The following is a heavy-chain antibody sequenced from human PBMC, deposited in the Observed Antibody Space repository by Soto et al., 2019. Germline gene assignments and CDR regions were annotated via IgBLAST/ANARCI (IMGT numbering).Heavy chain of an antibody. CDR3: AKDSHLHYYGSGSYPDY. CDR2: ISYDGSNK. CDR1: GFTFSSYG. J-gene: IGHJ4*02. V-gene: IGHV3-30*18. Sequence: GGSLRLSCAASGFTFSSYGMHWVRQAPGKGLEWVAVISYDGSNKYYADSVKGRFTISRDNSKNTLYLQMNSLRAEDTAVYYCAKDSHLHYYGSGSYPDYWGQGTLVTVSS. D-gene: IGHD3-10*01.